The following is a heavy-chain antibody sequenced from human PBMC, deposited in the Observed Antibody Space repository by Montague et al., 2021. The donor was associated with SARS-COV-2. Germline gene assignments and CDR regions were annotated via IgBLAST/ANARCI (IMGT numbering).Heavy chain of an antibody. CDR1: GGSISSGSYY. J-gene: IGHJ5*01. Sequence: TLSLTCTVSGGSISSGSYYWSWIRQPAGKGLEWIGRVYASGITNYNPSLKSRVTISLDTSKNQFSMRLSSVTAADTSLYYCFRGIASVDSWGQGTLVTVSS. CDR3: FRGIASVDS. CDR2: VYASGIT. V-gene: IGHV4-61*02.